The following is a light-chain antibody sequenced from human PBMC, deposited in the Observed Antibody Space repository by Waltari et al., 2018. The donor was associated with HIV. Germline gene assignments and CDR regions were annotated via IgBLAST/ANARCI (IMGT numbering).Light chain of an antibody. Sequence: EILMPQSAATLSAPPGERATSSCNARKSIAISLAWYQQKPGQAPRLLIYGASTRATGIPARFSGSGSGTEFTLTISSLQSEDFAIYYCQQYNNWPPFTFGGGTKLEIK. CDR1: KSIAIS. V-gene: IGKV3-15*01. CDR3: QQYNNWPPFT. CDR2: GAS. J-gene: IGKJ4*01.